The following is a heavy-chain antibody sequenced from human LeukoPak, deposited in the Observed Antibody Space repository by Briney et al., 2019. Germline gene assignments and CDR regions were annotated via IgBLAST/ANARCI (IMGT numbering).Heavy chain of an antibody. CDR2: IYYSGST. CDR3: ARDVSRGSSWTDVWFDP. CDR1: GGSISSSSYY. D-gene: IGHD6-13*01. Sequence: SETLSLTCTVSGGSISSSSYYWGWIRQPPGKGLEWIGSIYYSGSTYYNPSLKSRVAISVDTSKNQFSLKLSSVTAADTAVYYCARDVSRGSSWTDVWFDPWGQGTLVTVSS. J-gene: IGHJ5*02. V-gene: IGHV4-39*07.